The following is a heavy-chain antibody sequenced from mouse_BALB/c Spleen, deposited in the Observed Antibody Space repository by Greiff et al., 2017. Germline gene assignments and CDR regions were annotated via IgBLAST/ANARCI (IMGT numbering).Heavy chain of an antibody. V-gene: IGHV2-9*02. CDR2: IWAGGST. Sequence: QVQLQQSGPGLVAPSQSLSITCTVSGFSLTSYGVHWVRQPPGKGLEWLGVIWAGGSTNYNSALMSRLSISKDNSKSQVFLKMNSLQTDDTAMYYCARIYYGSYYYAMDYWGQGTSVTVSS. CDR1: GFSLTSYG. CDR3: ARIYYGSYYYAMDY. J-gene: IGHJ4*01. D-gene: IGHD1-1*01.